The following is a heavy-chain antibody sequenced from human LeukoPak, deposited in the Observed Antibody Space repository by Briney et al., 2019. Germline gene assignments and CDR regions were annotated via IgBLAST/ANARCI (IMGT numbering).Heavy chain of an antibody. CDR2: INPNSGGT. CDR1: GYTFTGCY. J-gene: IGHJ4*02. V-gene: IGHV1-2*02. D-gene: IGHD1-7*01. CDR3: ARDLTGTTSWDLDY. Sequence: ASVKVSCKASGYTFTGCYMHWVRQAPGQGLEWMGWINPNSGGTNYAQKFQGRVTMTRDTSISTAYMELRRLRSDDTAVYYCARDLTGTTSWDLDYWGQGTLVTVSS.